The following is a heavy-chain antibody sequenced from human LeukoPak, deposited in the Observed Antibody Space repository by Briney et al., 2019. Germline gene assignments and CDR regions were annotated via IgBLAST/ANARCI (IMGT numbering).Heavy chain of an antibody. CDR1: GFTFSSYA. D-gene: IGHD4-17*01. CDR3: ARALPVGDYAVFDY. J-gene: IGHJ4*02. Sequence: PGGSLRLSCAASGFTFSSYAMHWVRQAPGKGLEWVAVISYDGIDKYYADSVKGRFTISRDNSKNTLSLQMNSLRAEDTAVYYCARALPVGDYAVFDYWGQGTLVTVSS. V-gene: IGHV3-30-3*01. CDR2: ISYDGIDK.